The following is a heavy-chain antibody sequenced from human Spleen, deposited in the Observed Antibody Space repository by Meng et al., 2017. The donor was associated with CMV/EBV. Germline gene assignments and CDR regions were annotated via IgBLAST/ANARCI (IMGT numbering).Heavy chain of an antibody. V-gene: IGHV3-11*01. Sequence: RLSCAASGFTYSDYYMTWIRQAPGKGLEWVSYISSGGSSSTYADSVKGRFTISRDNAKNSLYLQMNSLRAEDTAVYYCARSSSDWQFWGQGTLVTVSS. CDR2: ISSGGSSS. CDR1: GFTYSDYY. D-gene: IGHD6-19*01. J-gene: IGHJ4*02. CDR3: ARSSSDWQF.